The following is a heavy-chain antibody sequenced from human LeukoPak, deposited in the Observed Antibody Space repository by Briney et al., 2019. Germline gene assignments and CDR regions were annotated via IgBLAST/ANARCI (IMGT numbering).Heavy chain of an antibody. D-gene: IGHD5-18*01. CDR1: GFTFSSYA. CDR3: AKDHSYGSLDY. Sequence: PGGSLRLSCAASGFTFSSYAMSWVRQAPGKGLEWVSGFSVSDQTTYYADSVKGRFTISRDNAKNTLYLEINSLRAEDTAVYYCAKDHSYGSLDYWGQGTLVTVSS. V-gene: IGHV3-23*01. CDR2: FSVSDQTT. J-gene: IGHJ4*02.